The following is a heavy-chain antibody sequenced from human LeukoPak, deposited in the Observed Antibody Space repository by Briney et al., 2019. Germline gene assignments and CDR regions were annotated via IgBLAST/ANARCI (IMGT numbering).Heavy chain of an antibody. CDR2: IRYDGSNI. Sequence: PGGSLRLSCAASGFTFSGYGFYWVRQAPGKGLEWVAFIRYDGSNIFYADSVKGRFTISRDNSKNTLYLQMNSLRPEDTAVYYCARASGSFGVNYPVDYWGQGTLVTVSS. V-gene: IGHV3-30*02. CDR1: GFTFSGYG. J-gene: IGHJ4*02. D-gene: IGHD4/OR15-4a*01. CDR3: ARASGSFGVNYPVDY.